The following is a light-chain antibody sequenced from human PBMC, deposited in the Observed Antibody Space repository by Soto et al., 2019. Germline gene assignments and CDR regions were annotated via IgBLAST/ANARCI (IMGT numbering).Light chain of an antibody. J-gene: IGLJ1*01. CDR1: LSNIGAGFN. CDR3: QSYDSDLSGTV. Sequence: QSVLTQAPSVSGAPGQRVTIPCTGSLSNIGAGFNVHWFQQVPGTAPKLLIYGDRNRPSGVPARFSASTSGTSASLAIAGLQAEDEADYYCQSYDSDLSGTVFGTGTKVTVL. V-gene: IGLV1-40*01. CDR2: GDR.